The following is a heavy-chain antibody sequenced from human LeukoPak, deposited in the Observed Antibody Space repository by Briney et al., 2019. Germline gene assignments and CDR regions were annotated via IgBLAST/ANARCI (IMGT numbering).Heavy chain of an antibody. CDR2: IYHSGST. CDR1: GYSISSGYY. Sequence: SETLSLTCTASGYSISSGYYWGWIRQPPGKGLEWIGSIYHSGSTYYNPSLKSRVTISVDTSKNQFSLKLSSVTAADTAVYYCARIYSSSWYAFDYWGQGTLVTVSS. V-gene: IGHV4-38-2*02. J-gene: IGHJ4*02. CDR3: ARIYSSSWYAFDY. D-gene: IGHD6-13*01.